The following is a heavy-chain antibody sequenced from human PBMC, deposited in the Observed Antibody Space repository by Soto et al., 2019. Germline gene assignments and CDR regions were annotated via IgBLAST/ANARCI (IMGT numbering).Heavy chain of an antibody. CDR3: ARDRYVVGATDY. Sequence: PSETLSLTCTVAGGSISGYYWSWIRQPPGKGLEWIGYIYYSGSTNYNPSLKGRVTISVDTSKNQFSLKLSSVTAADTAVYYCARDRYVVGATDYWGQGTLVTVSS. V-gene: IGHV4-59*01. CDR2: IYYSGST. D-gene: IGHD1-26*01. CDR1: GGSISGYY. J-gene: IGHJ4*02.